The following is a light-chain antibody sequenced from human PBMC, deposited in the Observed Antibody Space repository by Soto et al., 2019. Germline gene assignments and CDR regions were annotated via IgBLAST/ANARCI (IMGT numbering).Light chain of an antibody. CDR3: QQREDWPRT. CDR1: QSVGDY. Sequence: EIVLTQSPAILSLSPGERATLSCRASQSVGDYLGWYQQKPGQAPRLLIYDASQRATGVPARFSARGSGTDFTLTISSLEPEDFSIYYCQQREDWPRTFGGGTRVEFK. J-gene: IGKJ4*01. V-gene: IGKV3-11*01. CDR2: DAS.